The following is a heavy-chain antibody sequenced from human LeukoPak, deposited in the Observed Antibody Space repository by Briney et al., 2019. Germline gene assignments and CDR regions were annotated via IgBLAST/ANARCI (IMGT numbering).Heavy chain of an antibody. V-gene: IGHV4-4*02. CDR1: GGSISSPLW. Sequence: PSETLSLTCAVSGGSISSPLWWNWVRQPPGKGLEWIGEINHSGSTKYNPSLKSRVTISLDTSKNQFSLKLTSVTAADTAVYYCARARSNLGRDLGYWGQGTLVTVSS. J-gene: IGHJ4*02. D-gene: IGHD4-11*01. CDR2: INHSGST. CDR3: ARARSNLGRDLGY.